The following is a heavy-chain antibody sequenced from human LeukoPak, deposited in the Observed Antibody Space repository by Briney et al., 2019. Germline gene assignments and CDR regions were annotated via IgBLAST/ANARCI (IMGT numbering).Heavy chain of an antibody. CDR1: GGSISSSSYY. D-gene: IGHD5-12*01. J-gene: IGHJ6*02. Sequence: SETLSLTCTVSGGSISSSSYYWGWIRQPPGKGLEWIGNLYYSGSSYYNPSLKSRVTIFVDTSKNQFSLKLSSVTAADTAVYYCARHSVSKASRGYPRMDVWGQGTTVTVSS. V-gene: IGHV4-39*01. CDR2: LYYSGSS. CDR3: ARHSVSKASRGYPRMDV.